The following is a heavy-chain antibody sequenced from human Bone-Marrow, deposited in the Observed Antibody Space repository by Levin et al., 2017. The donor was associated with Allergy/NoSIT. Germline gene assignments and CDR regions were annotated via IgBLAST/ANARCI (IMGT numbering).Heavy chain of an antibody. Sequence: SETLSLTCTVSGGSISSSSYYWGWIRQPPGTGLEWIGSIYYSGSTYYNPSLKSRVTISVDTSKNQFSLKLSSVTAADTAVYYCARLILTYYYDSSGYYYNTTSSYYFDYWGQGTLVTVSS. CDR2: IYYSGST. J-gene: IGHJ4*02. CDR3: ARLILTYYYDSSGYYYNTTSSYYFDY. CDR1: GGSISSSSYY. D-gene: IGHD3-22*01. V-gene: IGHV4-39*01.